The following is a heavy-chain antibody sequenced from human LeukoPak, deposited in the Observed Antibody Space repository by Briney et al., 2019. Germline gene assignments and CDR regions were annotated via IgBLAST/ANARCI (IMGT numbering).Heavy chain of an antibody. CDR3: ARDRSGMIVVVHFDY. Sequence: GGPLRLSCAASGFTFSSYSMNWVRQAPGKGLEWVSSISSSSSYIYYADSVKGRFTISRDNAKNSLYLQMNSLRAEDTAVYYCARDRSGMIVVVHFDYWGQGTLVTVSS. V-gene: IGHV3-21*01. J-gene: IGHJ4*02. CDR2: ISSSSSYI. D-gene: IGHD3-22*01. CDR1: GFTFSSYS.